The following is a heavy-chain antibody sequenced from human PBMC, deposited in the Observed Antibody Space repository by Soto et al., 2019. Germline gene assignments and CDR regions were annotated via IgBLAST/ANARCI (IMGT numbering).Heavy chain of an antibody. J-gene: IGHJ6*02. CDR2: LYWDDDK. D-gene: IGHD1-26*01. V-gene: IGHV2-5*02. CDR3: AQSLAKDDYYYYGMDV. Sequence: QITLKESSPTLVKPTQTLTLTCTFSGFSLSTSGVGVGWIRQPPGKALEWLALLYWDDDKRYSPSLQSRLTITKDNRKNQVVLTMTDTEPVDTATYYCAQSLAKDDYYYYGMDVWGQGTTVTVCS. CDR1: GFSLSTSGVG.